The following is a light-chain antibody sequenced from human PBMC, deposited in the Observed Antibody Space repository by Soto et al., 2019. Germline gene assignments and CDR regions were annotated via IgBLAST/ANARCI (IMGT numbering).Light chain of an antibody. CDR2: WAS. CDR3: QQSYSTPAPT. J-gene: IGKJ4*01. V-gene: IGKV4-1*01. CDR1: QSLLYSSNNKNY. Sequence: DIVMTQSPDSLPVSLGERATINCKSSQSLLYSSNNKNYLAWYQQKPGQPPKLLIFWASTRESGVPDRFSGSGSGTDFTLTISSLQPEDFATYYCQQSYSTPAPTFGGGTKVEIK.